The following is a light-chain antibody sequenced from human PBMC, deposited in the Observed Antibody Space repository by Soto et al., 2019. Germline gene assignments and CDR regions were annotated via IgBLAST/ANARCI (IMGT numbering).Light chain of an antibody. CDR2: GAS. V-gene: IGKV3-20*01. J-gene: IGKJ1*01. CDR1: QSVSSGY. Sequence: EMVFTQSPGTLSLSLGEGATLSCRASQSVSSGYLAWYQQKPGQAPGPLIYGASTRATDIPDRFSVSGTGTDITLTISRLEPEDFAVYNCHRYDNTTYSFGQGTKVDI. CDR3: HRYDNTTYS.